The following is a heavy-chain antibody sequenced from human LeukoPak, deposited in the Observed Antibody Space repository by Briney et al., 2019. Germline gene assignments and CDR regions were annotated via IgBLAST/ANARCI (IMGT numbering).Heavy chain of an antibody. V-gene: IGHV3-9*01. D-gene: IGHD2/OR15-2a*01. J-gene: IGHJ6*02. CDR3: ARVLRDYYYGMDV. CDR1: GFTFDDYA. CDR2: ISWNSGSI. Sequence: GGSLRLSCAASGFTFDDYAMHWVRQAPGKGLEWVSGISWNSGSIGYADSVKGRFTISRDSAKNSLYLQMNSLRAEDTALYYCARVLRDYYYGMDVWGQGTTVTVSS.